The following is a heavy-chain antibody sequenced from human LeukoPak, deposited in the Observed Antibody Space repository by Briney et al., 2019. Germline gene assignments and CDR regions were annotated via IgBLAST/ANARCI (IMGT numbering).Heavy chain of an antibody. J-gene: IGHJ4*02. CDR1: GFTFSSYA. CDR2: ISGSGGST. V-gene: IGHV3-23*01. D-gene: IGHD3-22*01. CDR3: AKDAYYYDSSGYYYQNY. Sequence: GGSLRLSCAASGFTFSSYAMSWVRQAPGQGLEWVSAISGSGGSTYYADSVKGRFTISRDNSKNTLYLQMNSLRAADTAVYYCAKDAYYYDSSGYYYQNYWGQGTLVTVSS.